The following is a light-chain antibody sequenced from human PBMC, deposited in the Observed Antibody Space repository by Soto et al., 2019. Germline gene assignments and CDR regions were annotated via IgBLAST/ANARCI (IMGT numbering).Light chain of an antibody. V-gene: IGKV3-20*01. CDR2: GAS. Sequence: EIVLTQSPGTLSLSPGERATLSCRASHSVSSRYLAWYQHKPGQAPRLLIYGASSRATVIPDRFSGSGSGTDFTLTISRLEPEDFDLYYCQQYGSSPPVTFGGGTKVEIK. J-gene: IGKJ4*01. CDR1: HSVSSRY. CDR3: QQYGSSPPVT.